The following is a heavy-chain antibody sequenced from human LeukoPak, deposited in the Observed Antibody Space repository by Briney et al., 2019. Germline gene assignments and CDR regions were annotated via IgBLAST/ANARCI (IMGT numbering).Heavy chain of an antibody. V-gene: IGHV1-2*02. Sequence: ASVKVSCQTSGYTFSDYYIHWVRQAPGQGLEWMGWINPNSGETKSAQKFQGRVTMTGDTSISTAYMELRRVTSDDTAVYYCARDRDYSNTERGFDYWGQGTLVTVSS. CDR1: GYTFSDYY. CDR3: ARDRDYSNTERGFDY. D-gene: IGHD4-11*01. J-gene: IGHJ4*02. CDR2: INPNSGET.